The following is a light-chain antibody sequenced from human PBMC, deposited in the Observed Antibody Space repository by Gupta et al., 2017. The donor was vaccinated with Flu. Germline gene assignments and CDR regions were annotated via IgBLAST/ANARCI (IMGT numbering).Light chain of an antibody. V-gene: IGLV4-69*01. CDR2: LNSDGSH. Sequence: QLVLTQSPSASASLGASVKITCTLSSGHSSYAIAWHQQQPEKGPRYLMKLNSDGSHTKGDGIPDRFSGSSSGAERYLTISSLQSEDEADYYCQTWGTGIGVFGGGTKLTVL. CDR3: QTWGTGIGV. CDR1: SGHSSYA. J-gene: IGLJ2*01.